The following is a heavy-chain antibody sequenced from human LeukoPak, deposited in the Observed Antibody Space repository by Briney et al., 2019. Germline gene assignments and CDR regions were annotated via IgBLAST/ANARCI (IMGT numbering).Heavy chain of an antibody. V-gene: IGHV1-2*04. CDR1: GYTFTGYY. Sequence: ASVKVSFKASGYTFTGYYMHWVRQAPGQGLEWMGWINPNSGGTNYAQKFQGWVTMTRDTSISTAYMELSRLRSDDTAVYYCAREYHRWEPGYFDYWGQGTLVTVSS. CDR2: INPNSGGT. D-gene: IGHD1-14*01. J-gene: IGHJ4*02. CDR3: AREYHRWEPGYFDY.